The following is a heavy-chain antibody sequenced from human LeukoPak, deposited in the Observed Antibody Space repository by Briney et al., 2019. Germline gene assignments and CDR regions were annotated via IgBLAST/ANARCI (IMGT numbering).Heavy chain of an antibody. Sequence: GTSLRLSCAASGFTFSSYSMNWVRQAPGKGLEWVSSISSSSSYIYYADSVKGRFTISRDNAKNSLYLQMNSLRAEDTAVYYCAINPDIVATTSFDYWGQGTLVTVSS. CDR1: GFTFSSYS. CDR3: AINPDIVATTSFDY. D-gene: IGHD5-12*01. V-gene: IGHV3-21*01. CDR2: ISSSSSYI. J-gene: IGHJ4*02.